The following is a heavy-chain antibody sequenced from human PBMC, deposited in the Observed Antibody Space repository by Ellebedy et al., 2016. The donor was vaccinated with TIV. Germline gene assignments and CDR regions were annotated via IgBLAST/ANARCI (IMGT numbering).Heavy chain of an antibody. D-gene: IGHD5-18*01. Sequence: GESLKISCAASGFTFSNYAMNWVRQAPGKGLEWVSTISESGHMTYYADSVKGHFTISRDNFKNTLHLQMNSLRAEDTAIYYCGTCQTRGLTYGCVMDVWGQGTTVTVSS. CDR2: ISESGHMT. V-gene: IGHV3-23*01. CDR1: GFTFSNYA. CDR3: GTCQTRGLTYGCVMDV. J-gene: IGHJ6*02.